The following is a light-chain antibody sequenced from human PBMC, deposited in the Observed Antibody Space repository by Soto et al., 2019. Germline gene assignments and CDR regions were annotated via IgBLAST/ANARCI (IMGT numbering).Light chain of an antibody. J-gene: IGLJ2*01. CDR3: QAWDSSTAVV. CDR2: QDN. CDR1: KLGDKY. Sequence: SYELTQPPSVSVSPGQTASITCSGDKLGDKYACWYQQKPGQSPVLVIYQDNKRPSGIPERFSGSNSGNTATLTISGTQAMDEADYHCQAWDSSTAVVFGGGTKLTVL. V-gene: IGLV3-1*01.